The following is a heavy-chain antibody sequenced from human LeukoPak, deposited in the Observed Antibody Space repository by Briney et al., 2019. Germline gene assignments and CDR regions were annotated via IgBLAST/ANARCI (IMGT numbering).Heavy chain of an antibody. Sequence: GGSLRLSCAASGFTFSSYAMHWVRQAPGKGLEWVAVISYDGSNKYYADSVKGRFTISRDNSKNTLYVQMNSLRAEDTAVYYCAKDRYGGTFDYWGQGTLVTVSS. V-gene: IGHV3-30-3*01. J-gene: IGHJ4*02. D-gene: IGHD4-23*01. CDR2: ISYDGSNK. CDR1: GFTFSSYA. CDR3: AKDRYGGTFDY.